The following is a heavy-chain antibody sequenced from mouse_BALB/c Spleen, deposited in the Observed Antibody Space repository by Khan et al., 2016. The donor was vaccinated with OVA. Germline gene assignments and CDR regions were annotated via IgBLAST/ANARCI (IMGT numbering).Heavy chain of an antibody. CDR3: TRSGYCALAY. V-gene: IGHV1S81*02. CDR1: GYTFTSYY. Sequence: QVQLQQSGAELVKPGASVRLSCKASGYTFTSYYLYWVKQRPGHGLEWIGDINPSNGGNNFNENFKTKATLPVDKSSSNAYMQLSSLTAEESAVYYGTRSGYCALAYWGQGTLVTGSA. D-gene: IGHD3-2*02. CDR2: INPSNGGN. J-gene: IGHJ3*01.